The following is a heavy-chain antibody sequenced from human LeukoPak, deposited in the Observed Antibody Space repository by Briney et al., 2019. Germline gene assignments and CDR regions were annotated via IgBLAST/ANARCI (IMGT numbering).Heavy chain of an antibody. CDR1: GGSFSGYY. V-gene: IGHV4-34*01. J-gene: IGHJ4*02. D-gene: IGHD6-13*01. CDR2: INHSGST. Sequence: SETLSLTCAVYGGSFSGYYWSWIRQPPGKGLEWIGEINHSGSTNYNPSLKSRVTISVDTSKNQFSLKLSSVTAADTAVYYCARPQGSSSSFHYWGQGTPVTVSS. CDR3: ARPQGSSSSFHY.